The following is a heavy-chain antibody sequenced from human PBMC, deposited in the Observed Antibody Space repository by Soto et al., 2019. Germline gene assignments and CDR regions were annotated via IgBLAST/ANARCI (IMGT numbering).Heavy chain of an antibody. D-gene: IGHD6-19*01. CDR2: IYYSGST. CDR3: ARHRGSGWYGGDN. V-gene: IGHV4-39*01. CDR1: GGSVSSSSYY. Sequence: QLLASGPGLVKPSETLSLTCTVSGGSVSSSSYYWGWIRQPPGKGLEWIGTIYYSGSTYYSPSLRSRVTMSVDTSNNQFSLKLSSVTAADTAVYYCARHRGSGWYGGDNWGQGTLVTVSS. J-gene: IGHJ4*02.